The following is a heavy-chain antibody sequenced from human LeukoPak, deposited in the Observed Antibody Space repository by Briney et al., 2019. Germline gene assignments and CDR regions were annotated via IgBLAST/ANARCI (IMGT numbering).Heavy chain of an antibody. CDR1: GGSFSGYY. CDR2: INHSGST. D-gene: IGHD3-10*01. J-gene: IGHJ4*02. Sequence: SETLSLTCSVYGGSFSGYYWSWIRQPPGKGLEWIGEINHSGSTNYNPSLKSRVTISVDTSKNQFSLKLSSVTAADTAVYYCARPYYYGSEINWGQGTLVTVSS. CDR3: ARPYYYGSEIN. V-gene: IGHV4-34*01.